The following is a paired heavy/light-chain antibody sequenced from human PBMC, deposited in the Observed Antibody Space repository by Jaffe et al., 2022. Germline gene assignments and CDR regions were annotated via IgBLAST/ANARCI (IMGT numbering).Heavy chain of an antibody. CDR3: ARAPWYDSSGTPSGIDY. CDR1: GGSISSYY. CDR2: IYYSGST. D-gene: IGHD3-22*01. V-gene: IGHV4-59*01. Sequence: QVQLQESGPGLVKPSETLSLTCTVSGGSISSYYWSWIRQPPGKGLEWIGYIYYSGSTNYNPSLKSRVTISVDTSKNQFSLKLSSVTAADTAVYYCARAPWYDSSGTPSGIDYWGQGTLVTVSS. J-gene: IGHJ4*02.
Light chain of an antibody. CDR2: DDS. J-gene: IGLJ2*01. Sequence: SYVLTQPPSVSVAPGQTARITCGGNNIGSKSVHWYQQKPGQAPVLVVYDDSDRPSGIPERFSGSNSGNTATLTISRVEAGDEADYYCQVWDSSSDHPEVFGGGTKLTVL. CDR3: QVWDSSSDHPEV. V-gene: IGLV3-21*02. CDR1: NIGSKS.